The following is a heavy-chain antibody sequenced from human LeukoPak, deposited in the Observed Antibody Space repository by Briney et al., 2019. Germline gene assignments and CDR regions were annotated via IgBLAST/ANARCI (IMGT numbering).Heavy chain of an antibody. CDR1: RFTFSNYA. V-gene: IGHV3-53*01. Sequence: PGGSLRLSCAASRFTFSNYAMSWVRQAPGKGLEWVSVIYSGGSTYYADSVKGRFTISRDNSKNTLYLQMNSLRAEDTAVYYCARWSKLWLYFDYWGQGTLVTVSS. CDR3: ARWSKLWLYFDY. CDR2: IYSGGST. D-gene: IGHD5-18*01. J-gene: IGHJ4*02.